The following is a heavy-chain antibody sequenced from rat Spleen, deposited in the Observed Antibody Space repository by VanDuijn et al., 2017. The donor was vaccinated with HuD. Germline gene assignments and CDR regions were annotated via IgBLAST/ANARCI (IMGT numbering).Heavy chain of an antibody. J-gene: IGHJ4*01. V-gene: IGHV5-29*01. D-gene: IGHD5-1*01. Sequence: EVQLVESGGGLVQPGRSLKLSCAASGFTFSDYGMAWVRQAPTKGLEWVATISYGDSSGHSSTYYRDAVKGRFTISRDNAKSTLYLQMGSLRSEDTATYFCTTDRPGALMDAWGQGASVTVSS. CDR2: ISYGDSSGHSST. CDR1: GFTFSDYG. CDR3: TTDRPGALMDA.